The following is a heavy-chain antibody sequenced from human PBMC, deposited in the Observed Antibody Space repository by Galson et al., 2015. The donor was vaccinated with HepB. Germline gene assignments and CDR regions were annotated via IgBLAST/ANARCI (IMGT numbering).Heavy chain of an antibody. J-gene: IGHJ6*02. V-gene: IGHV3-74*01. CDR1: GFTFSSYW. CDR2: INSDGSST. Sequence: SLRLSCAASGFTFSSYWMHWVRQAPGKGLVWVSRINSDGSSTSYADSVKGRFTISRDNAKNTLYLQMNSLRAEDTAVYYCASSMVRGVIDPGYYYGMDVWGQGTTVTVSS. D-gene: IGHD3-10*01. CDR3: ASSMVRGVIDPGYYYGMDV.